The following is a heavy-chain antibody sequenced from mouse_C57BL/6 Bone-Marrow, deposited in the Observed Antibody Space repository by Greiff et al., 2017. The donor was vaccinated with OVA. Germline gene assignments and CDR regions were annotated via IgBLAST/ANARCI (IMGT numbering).Heavy chain of an antibody. CDR2: ISSGGSYT. Sequence: DVMLVESGGDLVKPGGSLKLSCAASGFTFSSYGMSWVRQTPDKRLEWVATISSGGSYTYYPDSVKGRFTISRDNAKNTLYLQMSSLKSEDTAMYYCARHYSKDWYFDVWGTGTTVTVSS. CDR3: ARHYSKDWYFDV. V-gene: IGHV5-6*02. D-gene: IGHD2-5*01. CDR1: GFTFSSYG. J-gene: IGHJ1*03.